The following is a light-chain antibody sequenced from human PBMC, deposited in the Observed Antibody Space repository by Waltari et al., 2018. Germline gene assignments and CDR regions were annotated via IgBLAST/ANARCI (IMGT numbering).Light chain of an antibody. CDR3: QQYGSSPVT. CDR2: GAS. V-gene: IGKV3-20*01. J-gene: IGKJ2*01. CDR1: QIVSSSY. Sequence: EIVLTQSPGPLSLSPGERATLSSRASQIVSSSYLAWYQQKPGQAPRLLIYGASSMATGIPDRFSGSGSGTDFTLTISRLEPEDFAVYYCQQYGSSPVTFGQGTKLEIK.